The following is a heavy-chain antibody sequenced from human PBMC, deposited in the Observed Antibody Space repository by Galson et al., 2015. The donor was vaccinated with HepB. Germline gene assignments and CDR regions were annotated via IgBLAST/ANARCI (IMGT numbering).Heavy chain of an antibody. V-gene: IGHV3-9*01. D-gene: IGHD4-17*01. CDR3: VKDMGASFYYYGLDP. CDR1: GFTFDDYG. CDR2: ISWNSENI. J-gene: IGHJ5*02. Sequence: SLRLSCAVSGFTFDDYGMNWVRQAPGKGLEWVSGISWNSENIDYADSVKGRFTISRDNAKNSLYLQMNSLRVEDTALYYCVKDMGASFYYYGLDPWGQGSLVTVSS.